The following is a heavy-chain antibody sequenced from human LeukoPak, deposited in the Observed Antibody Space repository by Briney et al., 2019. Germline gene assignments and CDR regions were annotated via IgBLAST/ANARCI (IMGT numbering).Heavy chain of an antibody. Sequence: AGGSLRLSCAASGFIFNNAWMTWVRQAPGKGLEWVSSISTSSNYIYYADSVKGRFTVSRDNAKDSLYLQMNSLRAGDTGVYYCARDSSGWSNWFDPWGQGTLVTVSS. CDR3: ARDSSGWSNWFDP. D-gene: IGHD6-19*01. CDR1: GFIFNNAW. CDR2: ISTSSNYI. J-gene: IGHJ5*02. V-gene: IGHV3-21*01.